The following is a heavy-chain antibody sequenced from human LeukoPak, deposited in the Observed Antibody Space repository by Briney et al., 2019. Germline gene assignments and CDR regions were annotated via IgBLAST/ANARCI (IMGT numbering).Heavy chain of an antibody. CDR3: ASVYYYDSAFDY. D-gene: IGHD3-22*01. CDR2: INPSGGST. CDR1: GYTFTSYY. J-gene: IGHJ4*02. V-gene: IGHV1-46*01. Sequence: ASVKVSCKASGYTFTSYYMHWVRQAPGQGLEWMGIINPSGGSTSYAQKFQGRVTMTRDMSTSTDYMELSSLRSEDTAVYYCASVYYYDSAFDYWGQGTLVTVSS.